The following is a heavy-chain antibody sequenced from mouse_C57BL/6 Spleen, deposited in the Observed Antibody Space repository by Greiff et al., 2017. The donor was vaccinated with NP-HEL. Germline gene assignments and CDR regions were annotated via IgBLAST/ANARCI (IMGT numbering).Heavy chain of an antibody. V-gene: IGHV1-52*01. CDR1: GYTFTSYW. J-gene: IGHJ3*01. D-gene: IGHD1-1*01. Sequence: VQLQQPGAELVRPGSSVKLSCKASGYTFTSYWMHWVKQRPIQGLEWIGNIDPSDSATHYNQKFKDKATLTVDKSSSTAYMQLSSLTSEDSAVYYCARPFTTVVEDWFAYWGQGTLVTVSA. CDR2: IDPSDSAT. CDR3: ARPFTTVVEDWFAY.